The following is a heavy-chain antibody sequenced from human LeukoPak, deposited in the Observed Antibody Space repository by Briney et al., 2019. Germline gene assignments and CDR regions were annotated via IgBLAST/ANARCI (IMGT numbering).Heavy chain of an antibody. CDR2: IIPIFGTA. D-gene: IGHD1-26*01. CDR3: ASRPKYSGRHHDAFDI. J-gene: IGHJ3*02. CDR1: GGTFSSYA. V-gene: IGHV1-69*13. Sequence: ASVKVSCKASGGTFSSYAISWVRQAPGQGLEWMGGIIPIFGTANYAQKFQGRVTITADESTSTAYMELSSLRSEDTAVYYCASRPKYSGRHHDAFDIWGQGTMVTVSS.